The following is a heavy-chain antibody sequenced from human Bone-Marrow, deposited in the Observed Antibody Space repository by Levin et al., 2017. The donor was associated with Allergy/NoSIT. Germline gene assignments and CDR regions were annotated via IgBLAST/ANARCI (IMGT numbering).Heavy chain of an antibody. J-gene: IGHJ4*02. D-gene: IGHD3-10*01. CDR2: IYSGGGT. CDR1: GFTVSNNY. CDR3: ARLDFNYGSYY. V-gene: IGHV3-66*04. Sequence: VASVKVSCAVSGFTVSNNYMSWVRQAPGKGLEWVSLIYSGGGTHYADSVKARFTISRDNSKNTVYLQMNSLRAEDTAVYYCARLDFNYGSYYWGQGTLVTVSS.